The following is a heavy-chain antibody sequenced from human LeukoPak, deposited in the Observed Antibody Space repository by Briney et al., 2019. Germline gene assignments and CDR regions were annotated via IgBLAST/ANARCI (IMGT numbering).Heavy chain of an antibody. CDR3: ARGHYYSGMDV. J-gene: IGHJ6*02. Sequence: PSETLSLTCTVSGGSISSYYWSWIRQPPGKGLEWIAYISDIGSTYYNPSLKSRVTISVERSKNQFSLKLSSVTAADTAVYYCARGHYYSGMDVWGQGTTVTVSS. CDR1: GGSISSYY. V-gene: IGHV4-59*12. CDR2: ISDIGST.